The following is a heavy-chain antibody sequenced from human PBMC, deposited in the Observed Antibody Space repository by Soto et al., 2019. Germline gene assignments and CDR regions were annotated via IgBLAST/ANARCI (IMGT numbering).Heavy chain of an antibody. CDR3: ARAGVVPAAADEDDYGMDV. J-gene: IGHJ6*02. CDR1: GGTFSSYA. D-gene: IGHD2-2*01. CDR2: IIPIFGTA. Sequence: ASVKVSCKASGGTFSSYAISWVRQAPGQGLEWMGGIIPIFGTANYAQKFQGRVTMTTDTSTSTAYMELRSLRSDDTAVYYCARAGVVPAAADEDDYGMDVWGQGTTVTVSS. V-gene: IGHV1-69*05.